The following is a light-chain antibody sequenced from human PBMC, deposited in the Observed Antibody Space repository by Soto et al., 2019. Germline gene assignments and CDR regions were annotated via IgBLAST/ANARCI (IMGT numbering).Light chain of an antibody. Sequence: EIEMTQSPAALSVSPGQSVTLSCRSSQTIGGNLAWYQQRPGQSPRLLIYAASDRATGVPARFSGSGSGTEFTLTINSLQSEDFAVYYCQQYAQRWTFGQGTKVDI. CDR1: QTIGGN. V-gene: IGKV3-15*01. J-gene: IGKJ1*01. CDR2: AAS. CDR3: QQYAQRWT.